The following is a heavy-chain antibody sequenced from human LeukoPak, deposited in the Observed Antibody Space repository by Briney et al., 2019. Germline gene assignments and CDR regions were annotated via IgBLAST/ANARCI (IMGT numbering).Heavy chain of an antibody. J-gene: IGHJ4*02. Sequence: SVKVSCKASGGTFSSYAISWVRRAPGQGLEWMGRIIPIFGTANYAQKFQGRVTITTDESTSTAYMELSSLRSEDTAVYYCARQDTAMVSGDFDYWGQGTLVTVSS. CDR1: GGTFSSYA. CDR3: ARQDTAMVSGDFDY. D-gene: IGHD5-18*01. V-gene: IGHV1-69*05. CDR2: IIPIFGTA.